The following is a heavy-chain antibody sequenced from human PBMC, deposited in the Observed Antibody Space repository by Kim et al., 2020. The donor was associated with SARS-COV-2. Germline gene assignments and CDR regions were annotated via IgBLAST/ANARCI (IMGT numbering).Heavy chain of an antibody. CDR3: AKNPYSDTVYGMDV. J-gene: IGHJ6*02. V-gene: IGHV4-4*07. D-gene: IGHD2-15*01. Sequence: SETLSLTCTVSGGSISTYYWSWIRQPAGKGLEWIGRMHSSGSSNYNPSLRSRVSMSVDTSKNQFSLKLSSVTAADTAVYYCAKNPYSDTVYGMDVWGQGTTVTVSS. CDR1: GGSISTYY. CDR2: MHSSGSS.